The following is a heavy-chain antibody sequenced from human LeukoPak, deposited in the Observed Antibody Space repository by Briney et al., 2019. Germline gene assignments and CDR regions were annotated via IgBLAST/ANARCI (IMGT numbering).Heavy chain of an antibody. V-gene: IGHV1-18*01. CDR1: GYTFTSYG. CDR2: ISAYNGNT. J-gene: IGHJ4*02. CDR3: ASTIRTPGIVGATYSFDY. D-gene: IGHD1-26*01. Sequence: ASVKVTCKASGYTFTSYGSSGVRQAPGKGLAGMGCISAYNGNTNYAQKLQGRVTMTPDTSTSTAYMELRSLRSDDTAVYYCASTIRTPGIVGATYSFDYWGQGTLVTVSS.